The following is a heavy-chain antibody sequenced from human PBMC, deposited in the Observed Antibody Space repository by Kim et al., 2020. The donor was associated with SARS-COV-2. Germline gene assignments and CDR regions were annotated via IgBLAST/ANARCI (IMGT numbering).Heavy chain of an antibody. Sequence: GGSLRLSCAASGFTFSTYGMHWVRQAPGKGLEWVAVISYDGSNKYYTDSVKGRFTISRDNSKNTLYLQMNSLKTEDTAVYYCAKDRDGYNWFEYWGQGTL. J-gene: IGHJ4*02. V-gene: IGHV3-30*18. CDR2: ISYDGSNK. D-gene: IGHD5-12*01. CDR3: AKDRDGYNWFEY. CDR1: GFTFSTYG.